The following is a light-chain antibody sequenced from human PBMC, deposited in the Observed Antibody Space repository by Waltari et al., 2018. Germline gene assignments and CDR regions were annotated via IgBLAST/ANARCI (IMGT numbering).Light chain of an antibody. CDR2: GAS. V-gene: IGKV3-20*01. J-gene: IGKJ1*01. CDR1: QRVSSSY. Sequence: EIVLTQSPGPLSLSPGERATLPCRASQRVSSSYLAWYQQKPGQAPRVLIHGASNRATGIPDRFSGSGSGTDFTLTISRLEPEDFAVYYCQQYGSSPWTFGQGTKVEIK. CDR3: QQYGSSPWT.